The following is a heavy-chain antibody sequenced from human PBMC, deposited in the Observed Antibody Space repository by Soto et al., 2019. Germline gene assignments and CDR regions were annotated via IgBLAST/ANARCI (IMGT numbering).Heavy chain of an antibody. V-gene: IGHV4-34*02. D-gene: IGHD2-21*01. CDR2: VTHSGST. J-gene: IGHJ4*02. CDR3: ARGHIPVYGPVPDYFDS. Sequence: QVHLQQWGAGLLKPSETLSLTCGVYGGSLRGSYWSWIRQPPGKALEWLGKVTHSGSTTFNPSLKSRVRVSVDTSDQQFSLKLASVTAADTAVYYCARGHIPVYGPVPDYFDSWGQGTLVTVSS. CDR1: GGSLRGSY.